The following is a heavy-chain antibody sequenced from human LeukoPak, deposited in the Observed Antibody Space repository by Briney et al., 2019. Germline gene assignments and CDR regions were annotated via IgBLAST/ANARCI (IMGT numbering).Heavy chain of an antibody. J-gene: IGHJ5*02. CDR3: AAHSSGYLGWFDP. V-gene: IGHV3-48*03. CDR1: GFTFSNYE. CDR2: ISSRDRTI. D-gene: IGHD3-22*01. Sequence: PGGSLRLSCAASGFTFSNYEMNWVRQAPGKGLEWVSYISSRDRTIYYADSVKGRFTISRDNSKNTLYVQMNSLRAEDTAVYYCAAHSSGYLGWFDPWGQGTLVTVSS.